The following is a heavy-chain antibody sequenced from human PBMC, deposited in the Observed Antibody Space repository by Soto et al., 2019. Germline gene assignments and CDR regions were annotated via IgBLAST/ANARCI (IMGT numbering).Heavy chain of an antibody. V-gene: IGHV1-46*01. J-gene: IGHJ6*02. CDR2: INPSGGSP. D-gene: IGHD5-18*01. Sequence: SVRVAYKDSGYTFPSAYMDWSRQAPGAVLEWLGIINPSGGSPSYAQKFQGRFTMTRDTSTSTVYMERSSLRSEDTAVYYCARDGVYSYDQPNYYYYGMDVSGQATTVTGS. CDR1: GYTFPSAY. CDR3: ARDGVYSYDQPNYYYYGMDV.